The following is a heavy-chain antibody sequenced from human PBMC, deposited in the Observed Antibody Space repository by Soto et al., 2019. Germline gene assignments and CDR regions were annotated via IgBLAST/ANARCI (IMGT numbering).Heavy chain of an antibody. Sequence: QVQLQQSGPGLVKPSQTLSLTCTVSGGSISSGGYYWTWIHQHPGKGLEWIGYIHYTESTYYNPSLKSRVIVSIDTSKNQFSLRLSSVTAADTAVYYCTRGAWGYAFDVWGQGTMVAVSS. CDR2: IHYTEST. V-gene: IGHV4-31*03. J-gene: IGHJ3*01. D-gene: IGHD3-16*01. CDR1: GGSISSGGYY. CDR3: TRGAWGYAFDV.